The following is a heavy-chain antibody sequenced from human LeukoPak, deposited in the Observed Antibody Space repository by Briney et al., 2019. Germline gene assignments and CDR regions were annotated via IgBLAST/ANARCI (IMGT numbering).Heavy chain of an antibody. D-gene: IGHD7-27*01. CDR2: ISYSGTN. CDR3: ASLGTLRS. J-gene: IGHJ5*02. CDR1: GGSVSSSIYY. V-gene: IGHV4-39*01. Sequence: SETLSLTCTVSGGSVSSSIYYWGWLRQPPGKGLEWIGSISYSGTNYNNPSLKSRVSISIDTSKNQFSVKLTSVTAADTAMYYCASLGTLRSWGQGTLVTVPS.